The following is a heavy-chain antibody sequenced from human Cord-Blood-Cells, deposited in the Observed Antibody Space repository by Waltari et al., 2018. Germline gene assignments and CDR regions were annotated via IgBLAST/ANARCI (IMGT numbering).Heavy chain of an antibody. CDR3: ARVAAAGTEYFQH. CDR1: GFTSSSYE. V-gene: IGHV3-48*03. CDR2: ISSSGSTI. D-gene: IGHD6-13*01. Sequence: EVQLVESGGGLVQPGGSLRLSCAASGFTSSSYEMNWVRQAPGKGLEWVSYISSSGSTIYYADSVKGRFTISRDNAKNSLYLQMNSLRAEDTAVYYCARVAAAGTEYFQHWGQGTLVTVSS. J-gene: IGHJ1*01.